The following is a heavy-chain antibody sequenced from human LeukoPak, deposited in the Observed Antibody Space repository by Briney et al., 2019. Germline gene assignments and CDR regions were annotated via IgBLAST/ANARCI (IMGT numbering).Heavy chain of an antibody. D-gene: IGHD5-12*01. CDR2: INAGNGNT. J-gene: IGHJ4*02. V-gene: IGHV1-3*01. CDR1: GYTFTSYA. CDR3: ARGVATSRYYFDY. Sequence: ASVKVSCKASGYTFTSYAMHWVRQAPGQRLEWMGWINAGNGNTKYSQKFQGRVTITRDTSASTAYMELSSLRSEDTAVYSCARGVATSRYYFDYWGQGTLVTVSS.